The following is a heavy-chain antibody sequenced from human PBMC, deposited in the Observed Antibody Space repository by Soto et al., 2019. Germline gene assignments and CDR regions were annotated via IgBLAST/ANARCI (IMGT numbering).Heavy chain of an antibody. J-gene: IGHJ5*02. Sequence: QVQLQESGPGLVKPSGTLSLTCAVSSGSISSSNWWSWVRQPPGKGLEWIGEIYHSGSTNYNPSLKRRVTRSVDKSKNQFSLKLSSVTAADTAMYYCAKSLDRSSTSCYVTWGQGTLVTVSS. CDR1: SGSISSSNW. CDR2: IYHSGST. D-gene: IGHD2-2*01. CDR3: AKSLDRSSTSCYVT. V-gene: IGHV4-4*02.